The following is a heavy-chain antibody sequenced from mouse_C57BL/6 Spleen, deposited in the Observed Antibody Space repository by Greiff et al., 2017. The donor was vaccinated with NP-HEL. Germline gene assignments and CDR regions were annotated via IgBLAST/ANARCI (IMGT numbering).Heavy chain of an antibody. CDR3: ARRKFPFAY. J-gene: IGHJ3*01. CDR1: GYAFTNYL. CDR2: INPGSGGT. Sequence: VQLQQSGAELVRPGTSVKVSCKASGYAFTNYLIEWVKQRPGQGLEWIGVINPGSGGTNYNEKFKGKATLTADKSSSTAYMQLSSLTSEDSAVYFCARRKFPFAYWGQGTLVTVSA. V-gene: IGHV1-54*01.